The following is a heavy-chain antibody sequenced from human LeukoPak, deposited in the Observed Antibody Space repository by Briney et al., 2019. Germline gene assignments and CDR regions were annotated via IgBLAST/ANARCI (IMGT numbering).Heavy chain of an antibody. J-gene: IGHJ3*02. V-gene: IGHV4-39*07. CDR1: GGSISSSSYY. CDR2: IYYSGST. CDR3: ARDKLAFDI. Sequence: SETLSLTCTVSGGSISSSSYYWGWIRQPPGKGLEWIGSIYYSGSTYYNPSLKSRVTIPVDTSKNQFSLKLSSVTAADTAVYYCARDKLAFDIWGQGTMVTVSS.